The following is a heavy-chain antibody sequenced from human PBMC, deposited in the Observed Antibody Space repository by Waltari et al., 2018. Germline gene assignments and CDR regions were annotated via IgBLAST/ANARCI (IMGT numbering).Heavy chain of an antibody. D-gene: IGHD6-25*01. CDR3: AKDKSHAAWFFDS. Sequence: EVQLVESGGVVVQPGGSLRLSCAASGFTFDDYPMHWVRQPPGKGLEWVAFINWDSDNTHYADSVKGRFTVSRDNSKSSVYLQRNSLRSEDTALYYCAKDKSHAAWFFDSWGQGTLVTVSS. CDR1: GFTFDDYP. J-gene: IGHJ4*02. CDR2: INWDSDNT. V-gene: IGHV3-43*01.